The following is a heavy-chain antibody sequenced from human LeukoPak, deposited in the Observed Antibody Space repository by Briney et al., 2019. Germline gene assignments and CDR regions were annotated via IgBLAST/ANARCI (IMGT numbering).Heavy chain of an antibody. CDR1: GGSFSGYY. D-gene: IGHD3-10*01. Sequence: SETLSLTCAVYGGSFSGYYWSWIRQPPGKGLEWIGEINHSGSTNYNPSLKSRVTISVDTSKNQFSLKLSSVTAADTAVYYCTRDSGVGGEDKFDPWGQGTLVTVSS. CDR2: INHSGST. CDR3: TRDSGVGGEDKFDP. J-gene: IGHJ5*02. V-gene: IGHV4-34*01.